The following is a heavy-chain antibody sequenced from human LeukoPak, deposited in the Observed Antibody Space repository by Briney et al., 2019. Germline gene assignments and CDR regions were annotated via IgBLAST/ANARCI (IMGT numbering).Heavy chain of an antibody. J-gene: IGHJ4*02. CDR2: INPNSGGT. CDR1: GYTFTGYY. D-gene: IGHD1-26*01. CDR3: ARDPVGWDLGNFDY. Sequence: ASVKVSGKASGYTFTGYYMHWVRQAPGQGLEGMGWINPNSGGTNYAQTFQGRVTMTRDTSIRTAYMELSRLRSDDTAVYYCARDPVGWDLGNFDYWGQGTLVTVSS. V-gene: IGHV1-2*02.